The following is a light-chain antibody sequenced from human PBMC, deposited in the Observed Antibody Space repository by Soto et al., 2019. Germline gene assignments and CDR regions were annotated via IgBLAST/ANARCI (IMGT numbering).Light chain of an antibody. CDR2: DVS. CDR1: SSDVGGYNY. CDR3: SSYTSSSPHVV. V-gene: IGLV2-14*01. Sequence: QSALTQPVSVSGSPGQSITISCTGTSSDVGGYNYVSWYQQHPGKAPKLMIYDVSNRPSGVSNRFSGSKSGNTASLTISGLQAEDEADYYCSSYTSSSPHVVFGGGTKLTVL. J-gene: IGLJ2*01.